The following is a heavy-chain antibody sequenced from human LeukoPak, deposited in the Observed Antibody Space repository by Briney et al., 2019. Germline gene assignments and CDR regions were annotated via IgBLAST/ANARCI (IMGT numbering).Heavy chain of an antibody. CDR1: GYTFTSYG. D-gene: IGHD5-24*01. CDR3: ARDDGYTGDVDY. J-gene: IGHJ4*02. Sequence: GASVKVSCKASGYTFTSYGISWVRQAPGQGLEWMGWISAYNGNTNYAQKFQGRVTMTRDTSISTAYMELSRLRSDDTAVYYCARDDGYTGDVDYWGQGTLVTVSS. V-gene: IGHV1-18*01. CDR2: ISAYNGNT.